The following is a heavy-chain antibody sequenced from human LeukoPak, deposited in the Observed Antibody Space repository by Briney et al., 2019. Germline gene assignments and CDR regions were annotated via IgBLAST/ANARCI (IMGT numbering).Heavy chain of an antibody. CDR3: ARDESVSSGWYARFNV. Sequence: GGSLRLSCAASGFTFSSYWMSWVRQAPGKGLEWVANIKQDGSEKYYVDSVKGRFTISRDNAKNSLYLQMNSLRAEDTAVYYCARDESVSSGWYARFNVWGQGTLVTVSS. D-gene: IGHD6-19*01. V-gene: IGHV3-7*01. CDR2: IKQDGSEK. J-gene: IGHJ4*02. CDR1: GFTFSSYW.